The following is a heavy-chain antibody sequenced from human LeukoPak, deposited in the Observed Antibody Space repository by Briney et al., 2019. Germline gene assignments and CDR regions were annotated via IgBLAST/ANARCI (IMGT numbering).Heavy chain of an antibody. CDR3: AKDGKDSSGWTYFDC. V-gene: IGHV3-30*02. J-gene: IGHJ4*02. CDR1: GFTFSSYG. CDR2: IRYDGSNK. D-gene: IGHD6-19*01. Sequence: PGGSLRLSCAASGFTFSSYGMHWVRQAPGKGLEWVAFIRYDGSNKYYADSVKGRFTISRDNSKNTLYLQMNSLRADDTAVYYCAKDGKDSSGWTYFDCWGQGTLVTVSS.